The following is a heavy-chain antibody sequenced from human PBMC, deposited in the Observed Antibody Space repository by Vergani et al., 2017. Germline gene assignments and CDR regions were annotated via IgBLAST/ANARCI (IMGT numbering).Heavy chain of an antibody. CDR3: ARDCTSGGCPDNYGMDV. CDR2: IGSSGPYI. CDR1: GFTFSDFS. Sequence: EVQLLESGGGLVKPGGSLRLSCAASGFTFSDFSMSWVRQAPGKGLEWVAFIGSSGPYINYADSVKGRFIISRDNTNNSLFLQLRSLRADDAAVYYCARDCTSGGCPDNYGMDVWGQGATVTVSS. D-gene: IGHD2-8*01. V-gene: IGHV3-21*06. J-gene: IGHJ6*02.